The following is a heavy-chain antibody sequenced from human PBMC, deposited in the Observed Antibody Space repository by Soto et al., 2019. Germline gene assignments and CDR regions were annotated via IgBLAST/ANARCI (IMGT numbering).Heavy chain of an antibody. CDR3: AKGLLWFGELLHEAFYY. Sequence: GGSLRLSCAASGFTFADYAMHWVRQAPGKGLEWVSGISWNSGSIGYADSVKGRFTISRDDAKNSLYLQMNSLRAEDTALYYCAKGLLWFGELLHEAFYYWGQGTLVTVSS. CDR1: GFTFADYA. J-gene: IGHJ4*02. D-gene: IGHD3-10*01. CDR2: ISWNSGSI. V-gene: IGHV3-9*01.